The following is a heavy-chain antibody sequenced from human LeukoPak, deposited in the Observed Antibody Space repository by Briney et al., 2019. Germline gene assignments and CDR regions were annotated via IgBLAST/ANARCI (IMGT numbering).Heavy chain of an antibody. Sequence: GGSLRLSCAASGFTFSDYYMSWIRQAPGKGLEWVSYISSSGSTIYYADSVKGRFTISRDNAKNSLYLQMNSLRAEDTAVYYCARDWGPTTVNLRMDWFDPWGQGTLVTVSS. J-gene: IGHJ5*02. D-gene: IGHD3-16*01. CDR3: ARDWGPTTVNLRMDWFDP. V-gene: IGHV3-11*01. CDR1: GFTFSDYY. CDR2: ISSSGSTI.